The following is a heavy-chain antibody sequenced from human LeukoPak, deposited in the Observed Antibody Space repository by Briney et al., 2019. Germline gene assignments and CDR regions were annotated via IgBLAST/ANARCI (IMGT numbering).Heavy chain of an antibody. V-gene: IGHV3-23*01. CDR2: ISGRGDST. D-gene: IGHD3-10*01. Sequence: PGGSLRLSCAASGFACKSYAMGWVRQAPGKGLEWVSGISGRGDSTYYADSVKGRFTISRDNSKNMVYMQMNSLTAEDTALYYCAKTYYYGSGTFSFDHWGQGTQATVSS. J-gene: IGHJ4*02. CDR1: GFACKSYA. CDR3: AKTYYYGSGTFSFDH.